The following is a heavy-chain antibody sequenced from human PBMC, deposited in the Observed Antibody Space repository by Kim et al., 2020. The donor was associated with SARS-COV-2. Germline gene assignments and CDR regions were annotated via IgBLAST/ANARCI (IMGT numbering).Heavy chain of an antibody. J-gene: IGHJ4*02. V-gene: IGHV1-69*04. CDR1: GVTFSSYA. D-gene: IGHD3-22*01. CDR3: ARRTYYYDSSGYSFDY. Sequence: SVKVSCKASGVTFSSYAISWVRQAPGQGLEWMGRIIPILGIANYAQKFQGRVTITADKSTSTAYMELSRLRSEDTAVYYCARRTYYYDSSGYSFDYWGQGTLVTVSS. CDR2: IIPILGIA.